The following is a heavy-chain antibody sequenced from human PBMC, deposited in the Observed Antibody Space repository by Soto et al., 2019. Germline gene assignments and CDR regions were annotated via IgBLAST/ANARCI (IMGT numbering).Heavy chain of an antibody. J-gene: IGHJ5*02. CDR2: ISYDGSNK. V-gene: IGHV3-30*18. Sequence: PGGSLRLSCAASGFTFSSYGMHWVRQAPGKGLEWVAVISYDGSNKYYADSVKGRFTISRDNSKNTLYLQMNSLRAEDTAVYYCAKDWLPVDPWGQRTPVTVSS. CDR3: AKDWLPVDP. CDR1: GFTFSSYG. D-gene: IGHD3-9*01.